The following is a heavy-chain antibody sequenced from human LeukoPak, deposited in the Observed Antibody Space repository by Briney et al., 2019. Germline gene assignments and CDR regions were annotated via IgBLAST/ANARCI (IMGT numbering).Heavy chain of an antibody. CDR1: GFTFSSYA. CDR2: ISGSGGST. D-gene: IGHD2-2*01. Sequence: GGSLRLSCAASGFTFSSYAMSWVRQAPGKGLEWVSAISGSGGSTYYADSVKGRFAISRDNSKNTLYLQMNSLRAEDTAVDYCAKDGNIVVVPAATGYFDYWGQGTLVTVSS. V-gene: IGHV3-23*01. CDR3: AKDGNIVVVPAATGYFDY. J-gene: IGHJ4*02.